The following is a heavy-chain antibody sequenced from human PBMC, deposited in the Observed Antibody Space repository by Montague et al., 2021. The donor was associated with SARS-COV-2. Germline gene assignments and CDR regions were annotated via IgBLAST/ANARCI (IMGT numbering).Heavy chain of an antibody. D-gene: IGHD3-22*01. V-gene: IGHV4-34*01. Sequence: SETLSLTCAVYGGSFSGYYWSWIRQPPGKGLEWIGEIYHSGSTNYNPSLKSRVTISVDTSKNQFSLKLSSVTAADTAVYYCARGRSETMIVVVDSLYYYYMDDWGKGTPVTVSS. CDR3: ARGRSETMIVVVDSLYYYYMDD. CDR2: IYHSGST. J-gene: IGHJ6*03. CDR1: GGSFSGYY.